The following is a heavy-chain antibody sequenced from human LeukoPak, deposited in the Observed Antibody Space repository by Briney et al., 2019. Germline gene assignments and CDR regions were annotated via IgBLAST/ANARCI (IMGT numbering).Heavy chain of an antibody. Sequence: GGSLRLSCAAPGFTFSSYAMSWVRQPPGTGLEWVSAISGSGGSTYYADSVKGRFTISRDNSKNTLFLQMNSLRAEDTAVYYCAKGRYYYDSSDAFDIRGQGTMVTVSS. CDR1: GFTFSSYA. CDR3: AKGRYYYDSSDAFDI. V-gene: IGHV3-23*01. D-gene: IGHD3-22*01. CDR2: ISGSGGST. J-gene: IGHJ3*02.